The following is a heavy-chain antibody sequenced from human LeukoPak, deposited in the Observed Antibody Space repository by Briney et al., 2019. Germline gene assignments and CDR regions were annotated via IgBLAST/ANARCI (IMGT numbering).Heavy chain of an antibody. V-gene: IGHV4-30-2*01. J-gene: IGHJ6*02. Sequence: SETLSLTCTVSGGSISSGGYYWSWIRQPPGKGLEWIGYIYHSGSTYYNPSLKSRVTISVDTSKNQFSLKLSSVTAADTAVYYCARGSGRYYYYGMDVWGQGTTVTVSS. CDR1: GGSISSGGYY. D-gene: IGHD2-15*01. CDR3: ARGSGRYYYYGMDV. CDR2: IYHSGST.